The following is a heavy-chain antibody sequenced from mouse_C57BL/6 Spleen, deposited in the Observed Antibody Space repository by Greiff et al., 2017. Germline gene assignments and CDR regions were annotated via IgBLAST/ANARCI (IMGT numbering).Heavy chain of an antibody. V-gene: IGHV2-6*03. Sequence: VKLVESGPGLVAPSQSLSITCTVSGFSLTSYGVHWVRQPPGKGLEWLVVIWSDGSTTYNSALKSRLSISKDNSKSQVFLKMNSLQTDDTAMHYCARDDYDGETWFAYWGQGTLVTVSA. CDR2: IWSDGST. D-gene: IGHD2-4*01. J-gene: IGHJ3*01. CDR3: ARDDYDGETWFAY. CDR1: GFSLTSYG.